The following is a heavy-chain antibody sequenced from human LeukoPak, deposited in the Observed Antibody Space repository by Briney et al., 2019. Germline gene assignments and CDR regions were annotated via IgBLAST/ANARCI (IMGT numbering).Heavy chain of an antibody. CDR1: GGSISSGDYC. D-gene: IGHD3/OR15-3a*01. J-gene: IGHJ4*02. CDR3: ARDDFSAGQTLDY. CDR2: IYYSGST. V-gene: IGHV4-30-4*01. Sequence: SETLSLTCTVSGGSISSGDYCWSWIRQPPGKGLEWIGYIYYSGSTYYNPSLKSRVTISVDTSKNQFSLKLSSVTAADTAVYYCARDDFSAGQTLDYWGQGTLVTVSS.